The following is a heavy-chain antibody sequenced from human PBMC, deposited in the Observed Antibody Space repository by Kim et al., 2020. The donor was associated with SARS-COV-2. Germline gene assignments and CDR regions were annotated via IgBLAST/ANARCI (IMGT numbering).Heavy chain of an antibody. CDR1: GGSISSSSYY. V-gene: IGHV4-39*01. Sequence: SETLSLTCTVSGGSISSSSYYWGWIRQPPGKGLEWIGSIYYSGSTYYNPSLKSRVTISVDTSKNQFSLKLSSVTAADTAVYYCARHGSSGWYEVREFDYWGQGTLVTVSS. D-gene: IGHD6-19*01. J-gene: IGHJ4*02. CDR2: IYYSGST. CDR3: ARHGSSGWYEVREFDY.